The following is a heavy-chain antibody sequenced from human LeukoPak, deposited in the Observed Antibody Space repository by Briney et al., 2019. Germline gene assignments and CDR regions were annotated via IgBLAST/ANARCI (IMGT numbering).Heavy chain of an antibody. Sequence: SETLSLTCTVSGGSISSYYWSWIRQPPGKGLEWIGYIYTSGSTNYNPSLKSRVTMSVDTSKNQFSLKLSSVTAADTAVYYCARLQYPVMTFDPWGQGTLVTVSS. D-gene: IGHD3-22*01. CDR1: GGSISSYY. J-gene: IGHJ5*02. CDR2: IYTSGST. CDR3: ARLQYPVMTFDP. V-gene: IGHV4-4*09.